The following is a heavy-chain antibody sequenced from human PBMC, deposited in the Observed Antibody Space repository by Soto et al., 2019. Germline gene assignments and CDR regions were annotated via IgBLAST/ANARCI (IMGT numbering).Heavy chain of an antibody. CDR1: GYTFSNNA. Sequence: QVQLVQSGAEVKKPGASVKVSCKASGYTFSNNAIHWVRQAPGQRLEWMAWINAGNGNTKYSQNFQGRVAVTRDTSANTAYMELSSLTSEDTAVYYCAREQAQWYPSTSWFDPWGQGTLVTVSS. CDR2: INAGNGNT. V-gene: IGHV1-3*01. CDR3: AREQAQWYPSTSWFDP. D-gene: IGHD6-13*01. J-gene: IGHJ5*02.